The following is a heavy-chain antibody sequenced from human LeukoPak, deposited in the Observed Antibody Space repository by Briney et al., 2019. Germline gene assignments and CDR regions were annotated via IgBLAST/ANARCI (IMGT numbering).Heavy chain of an antibody. D-gene: IGHD6-19*01. V-gene: IGHV4-39*07. CDR3: ARVRPRSGWYNEPRFDY. J-gene: IGHJ4*02. CDR1: GGSISSSSYY. Sequence: PSETLSLTCTVSGGSISSSSYYWGWIRQPPGKGLEWIGSIYYSGSTYYNPSLKSRVTISVDTSKNQFSLKLSSVTAADTAVYYCARVRPRSGWYNEPRFDYWGQGTLVTVSS. CDR2: IYYSGST.